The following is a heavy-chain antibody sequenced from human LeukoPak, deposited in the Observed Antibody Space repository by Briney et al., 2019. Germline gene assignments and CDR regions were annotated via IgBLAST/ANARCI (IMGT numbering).Heavy chain of an antibody. CDR1: GDSMTSHY. J-gene: IGHJ4*02. CDR3: ARQARYYDILTGYSPPYYFDY. CDR2: IYYSGNT. Sequence: SETLSLTCTVSGDSMTSHYWSWIRQSPGKGLEWIGYIYYSGNTNYNPSLKSRVTISVDKSKNQFSLKLSSVTAADTAVYYCARQARYYDILTGYSPPYYFDYWGQGTLVTVSS. V-gene: IGHV4-59*08. D-gene: IGHD3-9*01.